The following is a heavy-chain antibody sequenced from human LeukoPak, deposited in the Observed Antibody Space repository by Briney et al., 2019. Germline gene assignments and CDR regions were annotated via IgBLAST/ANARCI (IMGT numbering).Heavy chain of an antibody. V-gene: IGHV4-59*01. Sequence: SETLSLTCTVSGVSINYYYWSWIRQAPGKGLEWIGYISDSGRTTYNPSLKSRVTISRDTSKNQFSLEVTSVTAADTAVYYCARGLHSSGHHWGQGTLDSVSS. CDR3: ARGLHSSGHH. J-gene: IGHJ1*01. CDR1: GVSINYYY. D-gene: IGHD3-22*01. CDR2: ISDSGRT.